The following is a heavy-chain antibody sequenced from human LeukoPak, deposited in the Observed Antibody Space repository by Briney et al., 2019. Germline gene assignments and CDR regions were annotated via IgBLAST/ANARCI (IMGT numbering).Heavy chain of an antibody. V-gene: IGHV1-2*02. CDR3: TRDGGGRAFDI. Sequence: ASVKVSCKASGYTFTGYYIHWVRQAPGQGLEWLGWINPNSGATNYAQTFQGRVTMTRDTSITTASMELSSLRSDDTAMYYCTRDGGGRAFDIWGQGTMVTVSS. J-gene: IGHJ3*02. CDR2: INPNSGAT. D-gene: IGHD1-26*01. CDR1: GYTFTGYY.